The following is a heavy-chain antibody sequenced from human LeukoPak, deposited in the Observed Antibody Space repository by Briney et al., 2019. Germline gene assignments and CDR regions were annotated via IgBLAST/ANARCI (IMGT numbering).Heavy chain of an antibody. CDR2: ISYDGSNK. CDR3: ARVSDTAMVFSFDY. V-gene: IGHV3-30*04. D-gene: IGHD5-18*01. J-gene: IGHJ4*02. CDR1: GFTFSSYA. Sequence: GGSLRLSCAASGFTFSSYAMHWVRQAPGKGLEWVAVISYDGSNKYYADSVKGRFTISRDNSKNTLYLQMNSLRAEDTAVYYCARVSDTAMVFSFDYWGQGTLVTVSS.